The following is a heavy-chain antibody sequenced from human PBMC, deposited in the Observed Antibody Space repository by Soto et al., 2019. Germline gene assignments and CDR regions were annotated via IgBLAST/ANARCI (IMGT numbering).Heavy chain of an antibody. CDR1: GGSFSGYY. J-gene: IGHJ4*02. D-gene: IGHD3-22*01. CDR3: ARRAGYYYDSSGPEDY. V-gene: IGHV4-34*01. Sequence: SETLSLTCAVYGGSFSGYYWSWIRQPPGKGLEWIGEINHSGSTNYNPSLKSRVTISVDTSKNQFSLKLSSVTAADTAVYYCARRAGYYYDSSGPEDYWGQGTLVTVSS. CDR2: INHSGST.